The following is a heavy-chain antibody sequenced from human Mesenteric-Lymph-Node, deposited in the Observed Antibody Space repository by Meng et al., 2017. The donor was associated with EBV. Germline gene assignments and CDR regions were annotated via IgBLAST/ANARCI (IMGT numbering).Heavy chain of an antibody. D-gene: IGHD2-21*01. V-gene: IGHV4-4*02. CDR2: IYHSGST. J-gene: IGHJ4*02. Sequence: QGALQESGPGLVKPSGTLSLTCAVSGVSISSNNWWSWVRQPPGKGLEWIGEIYHSGSTNSNPSLKGRVTTSVDTSQEQFSLKLSSVTAADTAVYYCARLMGGAYYFDYWGQGTLVTVSS. CDR3: ARLMGGAYYFDY. CDR1: GVSISSNNW.